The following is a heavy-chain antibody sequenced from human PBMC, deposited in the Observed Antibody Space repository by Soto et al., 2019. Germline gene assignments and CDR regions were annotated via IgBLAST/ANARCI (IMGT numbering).Heavy chain of an antibody. Sequence: GESLKISCKGSGYSFTSNWIAWVRQMPGKGLEWMGIIYPGDSATRYSPSFQGQVTISADKSISTAYLQWSSLKASDTAMYYCARQSIAAINWFDPWGQGTLVTVSS. J-gene: IGHJ5*02. V-gene: IGHV5-51*01. CDR1: GYSFTSNW. CDR3: ARQSIAAINWFDP. CDR2: IYPGDSAT. D-gene: IGHD6-6*01.